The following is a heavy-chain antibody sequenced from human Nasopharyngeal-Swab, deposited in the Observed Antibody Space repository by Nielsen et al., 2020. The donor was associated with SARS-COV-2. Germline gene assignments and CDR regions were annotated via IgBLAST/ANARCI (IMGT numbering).Heavy chain of an antibody. CDR2: IISDGDTT. CDR1: GFTFHDFV. V-gene: IGHV3-43D*03. Sequence: GVLKISCAASGFTFHDFVMHWVPPAPGKGLEWVSLIISDGDTTLYADSVKGRFTISRDNSRHYQYLQVNSLRIEDTAFYYFAKPTSIGAEIDYWGQGTLVTVSS. CDR3: AKPTSIGAEIDY. D-gene: IGHD3-3*01. J-gene: IGHJ4*02.